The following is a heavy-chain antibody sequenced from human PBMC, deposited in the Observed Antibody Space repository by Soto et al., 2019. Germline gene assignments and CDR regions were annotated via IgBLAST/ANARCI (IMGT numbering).Heavy chain of an antibody. CDR1: GFTFRSYT. D-gene: IGHD1-1*01. Sequence: EVQLVESGGGLVQPGGSLILSCAASGFTFRSYTMNWVRQAPGKGLEWVSYIIGSTTNKDYADSVKGRFAISRDNAKNSLSLQINSLRADDTAVYYCARGTGSGDWRIDYWGQGTLVIVSS. CDR3: ARGTGSGDWRIDY. J-gene: IGHJ4*02. CDR2: IIGSTTNK. V-gene: IGHV3-48*01.